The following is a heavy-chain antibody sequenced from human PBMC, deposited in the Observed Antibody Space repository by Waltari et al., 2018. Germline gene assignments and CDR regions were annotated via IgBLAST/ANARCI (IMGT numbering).Heavy chain of an antibody. CDR2: IRGSGGLT. CDR3: AKGGFMTKVTTNGMDV. J-gene: IGHJ6*02. D-gene: IGHD4-4*01. V-gene: IGHV3-23*01. CDR1: GFSFSTYA. Sequence: EVQLLESGGGLAQPGGSLRLSCEGYGFSFSTYAVSWVRQGPGKGLEWVSGIRGSGGLTDYADSVKGRFAISRDNSKNTLYLQMNSLRAEDTAVYYCAKGGFMTKVTTNGMDVWGQGTTVTVSS.